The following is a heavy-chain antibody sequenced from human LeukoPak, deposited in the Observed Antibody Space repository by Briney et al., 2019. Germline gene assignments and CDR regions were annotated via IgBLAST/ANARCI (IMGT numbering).Heavy chain of an antibody. CDR2: FNPSGGST. V-gene: IGHV1-46*01. D-gene: IGHD6-19*01. CDR1: GYTFTSYY. Sequence: ASVKVSCKASGYTFTSYYMHWVRQAPGQGLEWMGIFNPSGGSTSYAQKFQGRVTMTRDTSTSTVYMELSSLRSEDTAVYYCASSTEDQAVAAHWGQGTLVTVSS. CDR3: ASSTEDQAVAAH. J-gene: IGHJ4*02.